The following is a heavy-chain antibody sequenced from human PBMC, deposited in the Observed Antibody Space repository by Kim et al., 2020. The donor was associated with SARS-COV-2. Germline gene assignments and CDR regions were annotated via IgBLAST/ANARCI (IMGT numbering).Heavy chain of an antibody. V-gene: IGHV3-23*01. D-gene: IGHD3-10*01. CDR1: GFIFSSYA. CDR3: AKVIAGSGTYFDSAPFDI. CDR2: ISGGGYNK. Sequence: GGSLRLSCAASGFIFSSYAMSWVRQAPEKGLEWVSAISGGGYNKYFADSVRGRLTISRDNSESTLYLQMNSLRAEDEAIYYCAKVIAGSGTYFDSAPFDIWGQGTVVTVSS. J-gene: IGHJ3*02.